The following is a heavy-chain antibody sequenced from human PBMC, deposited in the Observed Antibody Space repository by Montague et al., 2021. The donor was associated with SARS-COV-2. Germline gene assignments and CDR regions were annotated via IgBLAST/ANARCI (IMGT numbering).Heavy chain of an antibody. J-gene: IGHJ4*02. V-gene: IGHV4-59*01. D-gene: IGHD5-24*01. Sequence: SETLSPTCTVSGGSISSYYWSWIRQPPGKGLEWIGYIDYSGSTNYNPSLRSRVTISVDTSKNQFSLKLSSVAAADTAVYYCARVFPRWLQFDPYFDYWGQGTLVTVSS. CDR1: GGSISSYY. CDR2: IDYSGST. CDR3: ARVFPRWLQFDPYFDY.